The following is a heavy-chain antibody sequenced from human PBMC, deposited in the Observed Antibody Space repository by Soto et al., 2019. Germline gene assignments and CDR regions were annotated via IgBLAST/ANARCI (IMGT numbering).Heavy chain of an antibody. CDR3: ARGRQWLVQDYYYYYMDV. CDR1: GYTFTSYD. D-gene: IGHD6-19*01. V-gene: IGHV1-8*01. CDR2: MNPNSGNT. J-gene: IGHJ6*03. Sequence: GASVKVSCKASGYTFTSYDINWVRQATGQGLEWMGWMNPNSGNTGYAQKFQGRVTMTRNTSISTAYMELSSLRSEDTAVYYCARGRQWLVQDYYYYYMDVWGKGTTVTVSS.